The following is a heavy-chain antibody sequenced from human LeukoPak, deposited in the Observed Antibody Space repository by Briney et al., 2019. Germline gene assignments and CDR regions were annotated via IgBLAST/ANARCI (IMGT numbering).Heavy chain of an antibody. CDR1: GFTFSSYA. Sequence: GGSLRLSCAASGFTFSSYAMHWVRQAPGKGLEWVAVISYDGSNKYYADSVKGRFTISRDNSKNTLYLQMNSLRAEDTAVYYCARDGVLLWFGELSGTDPTTDYWGQRTLVTVSS. CDR3: ARDGVLLWFGELSGTDPTTDY. CDR2: ISYDGSNK. D-gene: IGHD3-10*01. J-gene: IGHJ4*02. V-gene: IGHV3-30-3*01.